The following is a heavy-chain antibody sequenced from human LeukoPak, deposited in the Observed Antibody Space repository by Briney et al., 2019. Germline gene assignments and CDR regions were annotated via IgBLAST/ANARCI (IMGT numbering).Heavy chain of an antibody. D-gene: IGHD2-2*01. CDR1: GFTFSSYS. Sequence: GGSLRLSCAASGFTFSSYSMNWVRQAPGKGLEWVSYISTSSGTMYYADSVKGRFTISRDNAKNSLYLQMNSLRAEDTAVYYCAKYAGSSALDYWGQGTLVTVSS. CDR2: ISTSSGTM. J-gene: IGHJ4*02. CDR3: AKYAGSSALDY. V-gene: IGHV3-48*04.